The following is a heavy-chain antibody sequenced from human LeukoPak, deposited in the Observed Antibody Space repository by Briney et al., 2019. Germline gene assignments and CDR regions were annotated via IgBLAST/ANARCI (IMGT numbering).Heavy chain of an antibody. CDR1: GYSFTNYW. V-gene: IGHV5-51*01. J-gene: IGHJ6*02. Sequence: GESLKISCKGSGYSFTNYWIGWVRQMPGKGLEWMGIIYPGDSDTRYSPSFQGQVTISADKSTSTAYLRWRSLKASDTAMYYCARSISNSSFYFFYGMDVWGQGTTVTVSS. D-gene: IGHD6-6*01. CDR2: IYPGDSDT. CDR3: ARSISNSSFYFFYGMDV.